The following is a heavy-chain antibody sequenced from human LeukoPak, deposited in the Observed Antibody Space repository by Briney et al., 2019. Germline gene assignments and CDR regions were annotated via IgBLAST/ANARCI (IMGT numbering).Heavy chain of an antibody. V-gene: IGHV4-39*07. D-gene: IGHD3-10*01. J-gene: IGHJ4*02. CDR3: ARTYYYGSGFDY. Sequence: SETLSLTCTVSGGSISSSSYYWGWIRQPPGKGLEWIGSIYYSGSTYYNPSLKSRVTISVDTSKNQFSLKLSSVTAADTAVYYCARTYYYGSGFDYWGQETLVTVSS. CDR1: GGSISSSSYY. CDR2: IYYSGST.